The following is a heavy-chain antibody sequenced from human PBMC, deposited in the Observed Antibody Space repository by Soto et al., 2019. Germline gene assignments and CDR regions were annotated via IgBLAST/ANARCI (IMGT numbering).Heavy chain of an antibody. CDR2: IYYSGST. Sequence: SETLSLTCTVSGGSISSSSYYWGWIRQPPGKGLEWIGSIYYSGSTYYNPSLKSRVTISVDTSKNQFSLKLSSVTAADTAVYYCASGYDSSGYALDYWGQGTLVTV. J-gene: IGHJ4*02. D-gene: IGHD3-22*01. CDR1: GGSISSSSYY. V-gene: IGHV4-39*01. CDR3: ASGYDSSGYALDY.